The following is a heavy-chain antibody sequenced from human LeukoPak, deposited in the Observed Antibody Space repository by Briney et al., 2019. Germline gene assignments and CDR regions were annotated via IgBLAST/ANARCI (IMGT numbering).Heavy chain of an antibody. V-gene: IGHV3-7*01. J-gene: IGHJ4*02. CDR1: GFTFSSYW. Sequence: PGGSLRLSCAASGFTFSSYWMTRVRQAPGKGLEWVANIKQDGSEKYYVDSVKGRFTISRDNAKSSLYLQMDSLRAEDTAVYYCARAIGKSEGYWGQGTLVTVSS. CDR2: IKQDGSEK. D-gene: IGHD4-23*01. CDR3: ARAIGKSEGY.